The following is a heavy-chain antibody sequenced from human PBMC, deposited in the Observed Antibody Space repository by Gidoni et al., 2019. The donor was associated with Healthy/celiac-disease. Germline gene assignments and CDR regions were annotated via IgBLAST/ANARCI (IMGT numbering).Heavy chain of an antibody. CDR1: GGSISSSSYY. D-gene: IGHD2-2*02. V-gene: IGHV4-39*07. J-gene: IGHJ5*02. CDR2: IYYSGST. Sequence: QLQLQESGPGLVKPSETLSLTCTVSGGSISSSSYYCGWIRQPPGKGLELIGSIYYSGSTYYNPSLKSRVTISVDTSKNPFSLKLSSVTAADTAVYYCARVPTLMVVVVPAAIVWFDPWGQGTLVTVSS. CDR3: ARVPTLMVVVVPAAIVWFDP.